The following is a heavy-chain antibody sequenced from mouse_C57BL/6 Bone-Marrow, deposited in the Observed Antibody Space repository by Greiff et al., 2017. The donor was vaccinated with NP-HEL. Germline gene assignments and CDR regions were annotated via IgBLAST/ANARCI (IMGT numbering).Heavy chain of an antibody. J-gene: IGHJ4*01. CDR3: ARDNWASDY. D-gene: IGHD4-1*01. Sequence: QVQLQQSGAELVRPGTSVKVSCKASGYAFTNYLIEWVKQRPGQGLEWIGVINPGSGGTTSNEKFKGKATLTADKSSSTAYMQLSSLTSEDSAVYICARDNWASDYWGQGTSVTVSS. CDR2: INPGSGGT. V-gene: IGHV1-54*01. CDR1: GYAFTNYL.